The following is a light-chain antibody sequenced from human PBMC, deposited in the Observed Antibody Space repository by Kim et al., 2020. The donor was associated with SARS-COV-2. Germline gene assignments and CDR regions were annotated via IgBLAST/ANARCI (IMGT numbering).Light chain of an antibody. CDR2: DAS. Sequence: SLSPGESATLSCRASQSISSYLAWYQQKPGQAPRLLIADASNRATGIPARFSGSGSGTDFTLTISSLEPEDFAVYYCQQRSSWLFTFGPGTKWISN. CDR3: QQRSSWLFT. CDR1: QSISSY. V-gene: IGKV3-11*01. J-gene: IGKJ3*01.